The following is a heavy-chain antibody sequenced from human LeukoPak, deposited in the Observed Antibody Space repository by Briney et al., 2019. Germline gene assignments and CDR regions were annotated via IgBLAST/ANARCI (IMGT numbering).Heavy chain of an antibody. CDR1: GFTFDDYA. D-gene: IGHD4-23*01. Sequence: GGSLRLSCAASGFTFDDYAMHWVRQTPGKGLEWVAYISSGGSTIKHADSVKGRFAISRDNTKNSLFLQMNSLRVEDTAVYYCARESATVATDAFDLWGQGTLVIVSS. CDR2: ISSGGSTI. J-gene: IGHJ3*01. CDR3: ARESATVATDAFDL. V-gene: IGHV3-48*03.